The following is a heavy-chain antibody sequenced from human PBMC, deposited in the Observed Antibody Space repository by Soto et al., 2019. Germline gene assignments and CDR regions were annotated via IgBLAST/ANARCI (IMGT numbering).Heavy chain of an antibody. CDR1: GFTFSTYA. D-gene: IGHD3-3*01. V-gene: IGHV3-23*01. CDR3: ASSLRDYYYYYGMDV. Sequence: EVQLLESGGGLVQPGGSLRLSCAASGFTFSTYAMSWVRQAPGKGLEWVSAISGSGGSTFYADSVKGRFTISRDNSKNTLYLQMNTLRAEDPAVYYCASSLRDYYYYYGMDVWGQGTTVTVSS. J-gene: IGHJ6*02. CDR2: ISGSGGST.